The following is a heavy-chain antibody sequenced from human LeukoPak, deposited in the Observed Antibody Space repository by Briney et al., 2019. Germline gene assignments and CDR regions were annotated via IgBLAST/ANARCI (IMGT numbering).Heavy chain of an antibody. Sequence: GESLKISCKGSGYSFTSYWIGWVRQMPGKGLEWMGIIYPGDSDTRYSPSFEGQVTISADRSISTAYLQWSSLKASDTAMYYCARRGRYGVVVVAARRGAFDIWGQGTMVTVSS. D-gene: IGHD2-15*01. V-gene: IGHV5-51*01. CDR1: GYSFTSYW. CDR3: ARRGRYGVVVVAARRGAFDI. J-gene: IGHJ3*02. CDR2: IYPGDSDT.